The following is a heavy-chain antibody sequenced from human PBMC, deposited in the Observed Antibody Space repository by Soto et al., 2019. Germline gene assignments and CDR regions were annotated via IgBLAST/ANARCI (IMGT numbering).Heavy chain of an antibody. CDR3: ASIRFLEWLYWFDP. V-gene: IGHV1-18*01. CDR1: GYTFTSYG. CDR2: ISAYNGNT. J-gene: IGHJ5*02. D-gene: IGHD3-3*01. Sequence: ASVKVSCKASGYTFTSYGISWVRQAPGQGLEWMGWISAYNGNTNYAQKLQGRVTMTTDTSTSTAYMELRSLRSDVTAVYYCASIRFLEWLYWFDPWGQGTLVTVSS.